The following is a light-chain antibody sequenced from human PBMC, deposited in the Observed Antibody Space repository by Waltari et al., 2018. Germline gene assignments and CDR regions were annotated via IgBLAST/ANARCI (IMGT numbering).Light chain of an antibody. J-gene: IGLJ2*01. CDR1: SLRSYY. CDR2: AKN. CDR3: NSRDSSGNLVV. Sequence: SSELTQDPAVSVALGQTVRITCQGDSLRSYYASWYQQKPGQAPVLVIYAKNNRPSGIPDRFSGSSSGNTASLTITGAQAEDEADYYCNSRDSSGNLVVFGGGTKLTVL. V-gene: IGLV3-19*01.